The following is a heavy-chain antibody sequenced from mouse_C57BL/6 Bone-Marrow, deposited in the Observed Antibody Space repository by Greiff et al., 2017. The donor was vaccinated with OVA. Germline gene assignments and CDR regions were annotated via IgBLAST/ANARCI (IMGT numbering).Heavy chain of an antibody. CDR3: AKYGSSVYFDY. CDR1: GFTFTSYG. J-gene: IGHJ2*01. V-gene: IGHV5-6*01. D-gene: IGHD1-1*01. CDR2: ISSGGSYT. Sequence: EVKVVESGGDLVKPGGSLKLSCAASGFTFTSYGMSWVRQTPDKRLEWVATISSGGSYTYYPDSVKGRFTISRDNAKNTLYLQMSSLKTEDTAMYYCAKYGSSVYFDYWGQGTTLTVSS.